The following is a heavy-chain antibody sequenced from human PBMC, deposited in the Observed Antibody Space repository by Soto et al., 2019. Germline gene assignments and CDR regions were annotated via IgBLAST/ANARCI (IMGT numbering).Heavy chain of an antibody. CDR1: RFTFTSSA. Sequence: SEKVSCKASRFTFTSSAVQWVRQARGQRLEWIGWIVVGSGNTNYTQKFQERVTNTRDTSTSTAYMELSSLRSEDTAVYYCAADGDYYDSSGYYPPIFDYWGQGTLVT. CDR2: IVVGSGNT. V-gene: IGHV1-58*01. D-gene: IGHD3-22*01. CDR3: AADGDYYDSSGYYPPIFDY. J-gene: IGHJ4*02.